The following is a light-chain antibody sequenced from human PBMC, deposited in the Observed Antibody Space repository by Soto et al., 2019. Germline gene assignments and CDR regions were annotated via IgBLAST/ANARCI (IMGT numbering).Light chain of an antibody. CDR1: QSVSSY. J-gene: IGKJ4*01. V-gene: IGKV3-11*01. Sequence: IALTQSPATLSLSPGERATLSCRASQSVSSYLAWYQQKPGQAPRLLIYDASNRATGIPVRFSGSGSGTDFTLTISSLEPEDFAVYYCQQRSDWPTPTFGGGTKVEIK. CDR3: QQRSDWPTPT. CDR2: DAS.